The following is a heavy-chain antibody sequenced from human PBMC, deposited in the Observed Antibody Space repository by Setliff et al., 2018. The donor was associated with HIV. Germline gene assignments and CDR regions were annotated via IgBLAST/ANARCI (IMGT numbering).Heavy chain of an antibody. D-gene: IGHD2-21*01. CDR2: VYTSGST. J-gene: IGHJ6*03. V-gene: IGHV4-61*09. CDR3: ARVGLAYSGDMDV. Sequence: LSLTCTVSGDSISSGSYYWSWIRQPDGKGLAWIGHVYTSGSTDYNPPLNSRLTLSIDTSRNQFSLRLNSVTAADTAVYVCARVGLAYSGDMDVWGKGTTVTVSS. CDR1: GDSISSGSYY.